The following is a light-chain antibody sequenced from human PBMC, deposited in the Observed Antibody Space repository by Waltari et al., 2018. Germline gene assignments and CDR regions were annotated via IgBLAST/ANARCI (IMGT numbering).Light chain of an antibody. J-gene: IGKJ1*01. CDR2: KAS. V-gene: IGKV1-5*03. CDR1: QNINTW. CDR3: LQYNGEPRT. Sequence: DIQMTQSPSTLSASVGDRVTITCRASQNINTWLAWHQQKPGKAPKLLIYKASSLESGVPSRFSGSGSGTEFTLTISSLQPDDFATYYCLQYNGEPRTFGQGTKAEVK.